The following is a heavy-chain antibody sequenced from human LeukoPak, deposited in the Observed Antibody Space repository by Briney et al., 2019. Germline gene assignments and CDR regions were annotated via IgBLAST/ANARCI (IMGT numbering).Heavy chain of an antibody. D-gene: IGHD2-2*01. J-gene: IGHJ5*02. V-gene: IGHV1-2*02. CDR1: GYTFTGYY. CDR3: ARGRLVVVPAAPRDWFDP. CDR2: INPNSGGT. Sequence: ASVEVSCKASGYTFTGYYMHWVRQAPGQGLEWMGWINPNSGGTNYAQKFQGRVTMTRDTSISTAYMELSRLRSDDTAVYYCARGRLVVVPAAPRDWFDPWGQGTLVTVSS.